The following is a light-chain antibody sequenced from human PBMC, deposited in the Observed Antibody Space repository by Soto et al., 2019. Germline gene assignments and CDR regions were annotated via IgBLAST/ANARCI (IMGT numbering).Light chain of an antibody. CDR3: QQFSSYPLT. CDR1: QNIRSR. V-gene: IGKV1-5*01. CDR2: DAS. J-gene: IGKJ4*01. Sequence: DFQMTQSPSTLSASVGDRVTITCRASQNIRSRLAWFQQKPGKAPKLLIYDASSLESGVPQRFSGSGSGTDFTLTISRLEPEDFAVYYCQQFSSYPLTFGGGTKVDIK.